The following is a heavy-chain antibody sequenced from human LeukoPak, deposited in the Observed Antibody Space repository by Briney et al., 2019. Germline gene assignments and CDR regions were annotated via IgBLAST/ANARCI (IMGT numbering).Heavy chain of an antibody. CDR3: ARVQRGYGYGSGGSCPYYFDY. CDR2: INSDESNT. J-gene: IGHJ4*02. CDR1: GFTLCSYR. Sequence: GGSLSLLCGASGFTLCSYRMLCLRDAPGKGVVGVSHINSDESNTSYADSVKGRSTIPRDNAKNTLYLQMNSLRAEDTAVYYCARVQRGYGYGSGGSCPYYFDYWGQGSLVTVPS. D-gene: IGHD2-15*01. V-gene: IGHV3-74*01.